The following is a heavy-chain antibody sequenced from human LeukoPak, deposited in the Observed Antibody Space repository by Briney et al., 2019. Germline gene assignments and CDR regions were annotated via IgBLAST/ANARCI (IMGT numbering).Heavy chain of an antibody. V-gene: IGHV3-48*03. CDR3: ARAGVVVAATDY. CDR1: GFTFSSYE. Sequence: QPGGSLRFSCAASGFTFSSYEMNWVRQAPGKGLEWVPYISSSGSTIYYADSVKGRFTISRDNAKNSLYLQMNSLRAEDTAVYYCARAGVVVAATDYWGQGTLVTVSS. D-gene: IGHD2-15*01. J-gene: IGHJ4*02. CDR2: ISSSGSTI.